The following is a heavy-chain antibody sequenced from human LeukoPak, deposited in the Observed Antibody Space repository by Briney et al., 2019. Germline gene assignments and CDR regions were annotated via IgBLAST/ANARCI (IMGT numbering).Heavy chain of an antibody. Sequence: SETLSLTCTVSGGSISSYYWSWIRQPAGEGLEWIGRIYTSGSTNYNPSLKSRVTMSVVTSKNQFSLKLSSVTAADTAVYYCARAGAGSSGWYLGFDYWGQGTLVTVSS. CDR1: GGSISSYY. CDR2: IYTSGST. D-gene: IGHD6-19*01. J-gene: IGHJ4*02. CDR3: ARAGAGSSGWYLGFDY. V-gene: IGHV4-4*07.